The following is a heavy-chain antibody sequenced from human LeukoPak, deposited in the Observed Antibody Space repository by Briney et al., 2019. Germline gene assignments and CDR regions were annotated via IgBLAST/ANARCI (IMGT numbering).Heavy chain of an antibody. Sequence: GASVKVSYKASGYTFTSYDINWVRQATGQGLEWMGWMNPNSGNTGYAQKFQGRVTITRNTSISTAYMELSSLRSEDTAVYYCARGLRWAGAFDIWGQGTMVTVSS. J-gene: IGHJ3*02. CDR1: GYTFTSYD. V-gene: IGHV1-8*03. CDR3: ARGLRWAGAFDI. D-gene: IGHD4-23*01. CDR2: MNPNSGNT.